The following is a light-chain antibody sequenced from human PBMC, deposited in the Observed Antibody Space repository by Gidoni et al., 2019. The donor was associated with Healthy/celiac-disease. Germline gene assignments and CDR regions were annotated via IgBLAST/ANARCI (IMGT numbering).Light chain of an antibody. CDR2: KAS. CDR1: QSISSW. Sequence: DIQMTQSPCTLSASVGDRFTITCRASQSISSWLAWYQQKPGKAPKLLIYKASSLESGVPSRFSGSGSGTEFTLTISSLQPDDFATYYCQQYNSYWTFGQGTKVEIK. V-gene: IGKV1-5*03. J-gene: IGKJ1*01. CDR3: QQYNSYWT.